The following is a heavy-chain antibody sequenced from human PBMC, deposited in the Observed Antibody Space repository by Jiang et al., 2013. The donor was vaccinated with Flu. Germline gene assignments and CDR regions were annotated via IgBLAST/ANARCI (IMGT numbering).Heavy chain of an antibody. J-gene: IGHJ4*02. Sequence: GSGLVKPSETLSLTCTVSGGSISSYYWSWIRQPPGKGLEWIGYIYYSGSTNYNPSLKSRVTISVDTSKNQFSLKLSSVTAADTAVYYCARSARTRIQLWGYYFDYWGQGTLVTVSS. CDR2: IYYSGST. CDR3: ARSARTRIQLWGYYFDY. D-gene: IGHD5-18*01. CDR1: GGSISSYY. V-gene: IGHV4-59*12.